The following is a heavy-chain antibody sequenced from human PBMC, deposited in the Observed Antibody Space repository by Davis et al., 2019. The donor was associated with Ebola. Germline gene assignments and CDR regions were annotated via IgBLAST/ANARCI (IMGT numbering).Heavy chain of an antibody. V-gene: IGHV3-11*01. CDR1: GFTFSDYY. D-gene: IGHD6-13*01. Sequence: GESLKISCAASGFTFSDYYMSWIRQAPGKGLEWVSYISSSGSTIYYADSGKGRFTISRDNAKNSPYLQMNSLRAEDTAVYYCARSHIAAAGTGFDYWGQGTLVTVSS. CDR3: ARSHIAAAGTGFDY. CDR2: ISSSGSTI. J-gene: IGHJ4*02.